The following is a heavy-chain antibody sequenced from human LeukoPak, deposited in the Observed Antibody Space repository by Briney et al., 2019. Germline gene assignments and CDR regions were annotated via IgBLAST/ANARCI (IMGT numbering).Heavy chain of an antibody. V-gene: IGHV4-4*02. CDR1: GGSISSSNW. J-gene: IGHJ1*01. CDR3: ARGTYYDFWSDYYTPEYFQH. CDR2: IYHSGST. Sequence: SGTLSLTCAVSGGSISSSNWWSWVRQPPGKGLEWIGEIYHSGSTNYNPSLKSRVTISVDKSKNQFSLKLSSVTAADTAVYYCARGTYYDFWSDYYTPEYFQHWGQGTLVTVSS. D-gene: IGHD3-3*01.